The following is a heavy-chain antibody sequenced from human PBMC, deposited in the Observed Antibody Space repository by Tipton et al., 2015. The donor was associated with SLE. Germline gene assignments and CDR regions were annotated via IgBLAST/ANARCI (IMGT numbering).Heavy chain of an antibody. CDR3: ARGGSVSPLDV. J-gene: IGHJ3*01. V-gene: IGHV4-59*10. Sequence: TLSLTCAVSGGSISTYFWSWIRLPAGKGLEWIGRVSTTGNNNNNPSLKSRVTMSVDTSKNQVSLKLASVTAADTAVYYCARGGSVSPLDVWGQGTSVVVSS. CDR2: VSTTGNN. CDR1: GGSISTYF. D-gene: IGHD5/OR15-5a*01.